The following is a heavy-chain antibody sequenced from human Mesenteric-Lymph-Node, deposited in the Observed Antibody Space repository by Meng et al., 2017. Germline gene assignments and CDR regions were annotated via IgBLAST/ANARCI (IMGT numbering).Heavy chain of an antibody. J-gene: IGHJ4*02. V-gene: IGHV5-51*01. CDR3: ARLPYYYDSSGYWSFLDY. CDR2: IYPGDSDT. D-gene: IGHD3-22*01. CDR1: GYSFTSYW. Sequence: GESLKISCKGSGYSFTSYWIGWVRQMPGKGLEWMGIIYPGDSDTRYSPSFQGQVTISADKSISTAYLQWSSLKASDTAMYYCARLPYYYDSSGYWSFLDYWGQGTLVTVSS.